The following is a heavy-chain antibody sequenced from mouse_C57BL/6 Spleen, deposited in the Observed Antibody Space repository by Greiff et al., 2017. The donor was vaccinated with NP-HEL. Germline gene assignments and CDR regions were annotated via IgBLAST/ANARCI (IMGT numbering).Heavy chain of an antibody. CDR1: GYTFTSYW. CDR3: ASGITTVRLDY. CDR2: IHPNSGST. D-gene: IGHD1-1*01. J-gene: IGHJ2*01. Sequence: QVQLQQPGAELVKPGASVKLSCKASGYTFTSYWMHWVKQRPGQGLEWIGMIHPNSGSTNYNEKLKSKATLTVDKSSSTAYLQLSSLTSEDSAVYYCASGITTVRLDYWGQGTTLTVSS. V-gene: IGHV1-64*01.